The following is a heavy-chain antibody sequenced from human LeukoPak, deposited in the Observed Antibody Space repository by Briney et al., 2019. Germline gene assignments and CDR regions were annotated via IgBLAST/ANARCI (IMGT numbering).Heavy chain of an antibody. D-gene: IGHD4-17*01. CDR3: AKAWRAYGDYHTFDI. Sequence: GGSLRLSCAASGFTFSSYNMNWVRQAPGKGLEWVSYISSSSSTIYYADSVKGRFTISRDNAKNSLHLQMNSLRAEDTAVYYCAKAWRAYGDYHTFDIWGQGTVVTVSS. J-gene: IGHJ3*02. CDR2: ISSSSSTI. CDR1: GFTFSSYN. V-gene: IGHV3-48*01.